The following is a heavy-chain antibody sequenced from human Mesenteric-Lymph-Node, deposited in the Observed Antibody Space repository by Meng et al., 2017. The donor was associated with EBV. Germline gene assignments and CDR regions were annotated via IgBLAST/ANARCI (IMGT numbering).Heavy chain of an antibody. CDR3: ARAFSGYDKFDL. J-gene: IGHJ5*02. D-gene: IGHD5-12*01. Sequence: VAVVGSGRALAKPGGSLRLSCAAFGFSFSDYYLTWIRQAPGKGLEWVSFISTSTTIVYYADSVKVRFSISRDNANNSLFLQMNSLRAEDTAVYYCARAFSGYDKFDLWGQGTLVTVSS. CDR1: GFSFSDYY. V-gene: IGHV3-11*01. CDR2: ISTSTTIV.